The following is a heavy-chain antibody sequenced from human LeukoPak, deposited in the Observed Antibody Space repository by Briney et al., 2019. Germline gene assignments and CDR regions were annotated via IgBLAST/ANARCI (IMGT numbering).Heavy chain of an antibody. Sequence: PGGFLRLSCAASGFTFSSYGMHWVRQAPGKGLEWVAVISYDGSNKYYADSVKGRFTISRDNSKNTLYLQMNSLRAEDTAVYYCAKEASVEMATISLAYWGQGTLVTVSS. CDR2: ISYDGSNK. J-gene: IGHJ4*02. D-gene: IGHD5-24*01. CDR1: GFTFSSYG. V-gene: IGHV3-30*18. CDR3: AKEASVEMATISLAY.